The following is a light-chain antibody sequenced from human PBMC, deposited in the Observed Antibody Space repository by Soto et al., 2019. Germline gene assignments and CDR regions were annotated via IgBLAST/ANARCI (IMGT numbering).Light chain of an antibody. CDR1: SGDIGTYNL. J-gene: IGLJ1*01. V-gene: IGLV2-23*02. CDR3: CSFAGSGTGA. CDR2: EVN. Sequence: QSVLTQPASVSGSPGQSIAISCTGTSGDIGTYNLVSWYQQHPGKAPKLMISEVNKRPSGVSDRFSGSKSGDTASLTISGLRTEDAAHYYCCSFAGSGTGAFASGTKVTVL.